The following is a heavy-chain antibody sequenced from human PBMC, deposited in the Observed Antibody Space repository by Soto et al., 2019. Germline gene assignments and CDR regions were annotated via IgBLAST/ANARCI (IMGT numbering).Heavy chain of an antibody. D-gene: IGHD3-3*01. CDR2: ISYDGSNK. CDR1: GFAFSSYG. V-gene: IGHV3-30*18. J-gene: IGHJ4*02. Sequence: GGSLRLSCAASGFAFSSYGMHWVRQAPGKGLEWVAVISYDGSNKYYADSVKGRFTISRDNSKNTLYLQMNSLRAEDTAVYYCAKAPRDITIFGVVSWGQGTLVTVYS. CDR3: AKAPRDITIFGVVS.